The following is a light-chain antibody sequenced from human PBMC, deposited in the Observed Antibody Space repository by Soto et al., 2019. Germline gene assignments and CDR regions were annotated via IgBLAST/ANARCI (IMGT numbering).Light chain of an antibody. CDR2: RSD. CDR1: SSNIRSNT. Sequence: HSERTQAPSASGTPAQRVTIPCSGNSSNIRSNTVNWYQQLPGTAPRLLMYRSDQRPSGVPDRFSGSKSGTSASLAISGLQSEGEADYYCAAWDDSLNGRVFGTGTKVTVL. V-gene: IGLV1-44*01. J-gene: IGLJ1*01. CDR3: AAWDDSLNGRV.